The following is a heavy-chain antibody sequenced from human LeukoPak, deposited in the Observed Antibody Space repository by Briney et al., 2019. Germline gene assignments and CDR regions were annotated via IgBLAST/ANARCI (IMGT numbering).Heavy chain of an antibody. D-gene: IGHD3-9*01. V-gene: IGHV3-48*03. CDR3: ARDKNILTGYPSLFDY. CDR1: GFTFSSCE. CDR2: ISSSGSTI. J-gene: IGHJ4*02. Sequence: GGSLRLSCAASGFTFSSCEMNWVRQAPGKGLEWVSYISSSGSTIYYADSVKGRFTISRDNAKNSLYLQMNSLRAEDTAVYYCARDKNILTGYPSLFDYWGQGTLVTVSS.